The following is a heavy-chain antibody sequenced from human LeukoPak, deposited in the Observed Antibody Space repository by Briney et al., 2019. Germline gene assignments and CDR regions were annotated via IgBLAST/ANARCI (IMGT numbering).Heavy chain of an antibody. CDR2: INQDGSEN. Sequence: GGSLRLSCAASGFTFNSYWMTWVRQAPGKGLEWVANINQDGSENYYVDSVKGRFTISRDNAKNSLYLQMNSLRDEDTAVYYCARESSYYLDYWGQGTLVTVSS. D-gene: IGHD6-13*01. J-gene: IGHJ4*02. CDR1: GFTFNSYW. CDR3: ARESSYYLDY. V-gene: IGHV3-7*01.